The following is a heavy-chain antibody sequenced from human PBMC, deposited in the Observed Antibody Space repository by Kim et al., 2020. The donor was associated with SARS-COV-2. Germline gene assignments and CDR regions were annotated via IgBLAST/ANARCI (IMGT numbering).Heavy chain of an antibody. Sequence: GGSLRLSCAASGFTFSSYDMHWVRQATGKGLEWVSAIGTAGDTYYPGSVKGRFTISRENAKNSLYLQMNSLRAGDTAVYYCARGPGTYYYDSSTLYYYYGMDVWGQGTTVTVSS. CDR3: ARGPGTYYYDSSTLYYYYGMDV. CDR1: GFTFSSYD. CDR2: IGTAGDT. V-gene: IGHV3-13*04. J-gene: IGHJ6*02. D-gene: IGHD3-22*01.